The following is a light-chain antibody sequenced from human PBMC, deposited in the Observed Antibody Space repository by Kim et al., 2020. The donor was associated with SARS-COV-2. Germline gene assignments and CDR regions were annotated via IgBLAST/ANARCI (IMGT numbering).Light chain of an antibody. J-gene: IGLJ3*02. CDR1: TGAVTSGYY. CDR3: LLYYGGVWV. CDR2: TAS. Sequence: PGGTVTLTCASNTGAVTSGYYPNWFQLKPGQAPRSMIHTASGRLSWTPARFSGSLLGGKAALTLSGVQPEDEAEYYCLLYYGGVWVFGGGTQLTVL. V-gene: IGLV7-43*01.